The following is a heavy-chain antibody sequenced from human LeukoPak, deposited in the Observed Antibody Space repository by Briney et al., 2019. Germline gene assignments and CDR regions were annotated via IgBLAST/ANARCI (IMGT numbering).Heavy chain of an antibody. CDR3: ARGDSSGFYNWFDP. J-gene: IGHJ5*02. D-gene: IGHD3-22*01. Sequence: SETLSLTCTVSGGSISTYYWNWIRQPPGKGLEWTGHIYYSGSTNYNPSLKSRLTIPVDTSKNQFSLKLSSVTAADTAIYYCARGDSSGFYNWFDPWGQGILVTVSS. V-gene: IGHV4-59*01. CDR2: IYYSGST. CDR1: GGSISTYY.